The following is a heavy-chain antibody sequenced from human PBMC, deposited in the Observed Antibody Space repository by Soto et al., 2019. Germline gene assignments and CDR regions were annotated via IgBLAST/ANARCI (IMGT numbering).Heavy chain of an antibody. J-gene: IGHJ4*02. CDR1: ENIFNNYY. Sequence: ASVKVSCKAPENIFNNYYMHWGRQAPGQGLEWLGIINPSDSTAYAQNLQGRVTITRDTSTSTVYMELRSLRSEDTAVYFCSRAVRVDHSGASKDHWGPGTLVTVSS. CDR2: INPSDST. D-gene: IGHD3-10*01. V-gene: IGHV1-46*02. CDR3: SRAVRVDHSGASKDH.